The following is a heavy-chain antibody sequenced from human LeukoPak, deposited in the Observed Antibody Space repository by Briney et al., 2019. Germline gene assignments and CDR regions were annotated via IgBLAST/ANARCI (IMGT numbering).Heavy chain of an antibody. CDR3: ARAYTSSRHYYYYYMDV. CDR2: ITWDSDTT. D-gene: IGHD6-13*01. V-gene: IGHV3-20*04. Sequence: AGGSLRLSXAASGFTFDDYGMSWVRQAPGKGLEWVSSITWDSDTTGYADSVKGRFTISRDNAKNSLYLQMNSLRAEDTALYYCARAYTSSRHYYYYYMDVWGKGTTVTVSS. CDR1: GFTFDDYG. J-gene: IGHJ6*03.